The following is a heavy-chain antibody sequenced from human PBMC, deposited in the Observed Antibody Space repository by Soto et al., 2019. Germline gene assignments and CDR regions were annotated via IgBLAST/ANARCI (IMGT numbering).Heavy chain of an antibody. CDR1: GGSISSSSYY. CDR3: ARAPPPYYYDSSGYGFYFDY. D-gene: IGHD3-22*01. V-gene: IGHV4-39*01. J-gene: IGHJ4*02. CDR2: IYYSGST. Sequence: SETLSLTCTASGGSISSSSYYWGWIRQPPGKGLEWIGSIYYSGSTYYNPSLKSRVTISVDTSKNQFSLKLSSVTAADTAVYYCARAPPPYYYDSSGYGFYFDYWGQGPLVTVSS.